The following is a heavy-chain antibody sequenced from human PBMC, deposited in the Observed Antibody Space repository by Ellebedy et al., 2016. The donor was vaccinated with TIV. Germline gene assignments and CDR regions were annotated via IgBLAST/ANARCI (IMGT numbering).Heavy chain of an antibody. D-gene: IGHD3-16*01. CDR2: INHSGST. J-gene: IGHJ3*02. CDR3: ARVGAVSAFDI. V-gene: IGHV4-34*01. Sequence: MPSETLSLTCAVYGGSFSGYYWSWIRQPPGKGLEWIGEINHSGSTNYHPSLKSRVTISVDTSKNQFSLKLSSVTAADTAVYYCARVGAVSAFDIWGQGTMVTVSS. CDR1: GGSFSGYY.